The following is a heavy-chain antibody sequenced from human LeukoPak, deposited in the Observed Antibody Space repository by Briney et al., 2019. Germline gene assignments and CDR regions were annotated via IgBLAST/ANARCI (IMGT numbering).Heavy chain of an antibody. Sequence: GGSLRLPCAASGFTFSSYSMNWVRQAPGKGLEWVSYIGSSSSTIYYADSVKGRFTISRDNAKDPLYLQMNSLRAEDTAVYYCAREHGSGSGPYYYGMDVWGQGTTVTVSS. V-gene: IGHV3-48*04. CDR3: AREHGSGSGPYYYGMDV. CDR1: GFTFSSYS. D-gene: IGHD3-10*01. CDR2: IGSSSSTI. J-gene: IGHJ6*02.